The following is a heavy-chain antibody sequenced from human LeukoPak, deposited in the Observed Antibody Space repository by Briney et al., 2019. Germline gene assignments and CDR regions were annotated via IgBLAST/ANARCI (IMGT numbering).Heavy chain of an antibody. CDR1: GGFFSGYY. CDR2: INHSGST. J-gene: IGHJ5*02. V-gene: IGHV4-34*01. D-gene: IGHD6-6*01. Sequence: SETLSHTCAVYGGFFSGYYWSWIRQPPGKGLEWIGEINHSGSTNYNPSLKSRVTISVDTSKNQFSLKLSSVTAADTAVYYCARGHGGIAALSWFDPWGQGTLVTVSS. CDR3: ARGHGGIAALSWFDP.